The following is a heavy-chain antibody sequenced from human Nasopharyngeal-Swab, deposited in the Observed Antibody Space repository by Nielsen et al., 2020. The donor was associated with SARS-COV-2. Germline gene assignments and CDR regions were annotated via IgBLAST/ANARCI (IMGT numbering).Heavy chain of an antibody. CDR1: GGSFSGYY. Sequence: SETLSLTCAVYGGSFSGYYWSWIRQPPGKGLEWIGEINHSGSTNYNPSLKSRVTISVDTSKNQFSLKLSSVTAADTAVHYCASYCGGDCYAFDYWGQGTLVTVSS. CDR3: ASYCGGDCYAFDY. J-gene: IGHJ4*02. CDR2: INHSGST. D-gene: IGHD2-21*02. V-gene: IGHV4-34*01.